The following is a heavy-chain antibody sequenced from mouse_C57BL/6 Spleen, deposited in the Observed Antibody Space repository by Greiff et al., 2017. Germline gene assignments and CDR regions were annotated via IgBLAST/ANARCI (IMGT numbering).Heavy chain of an antibody. CDR3: ARRTGPGAMDY. CDR1: GFTFSDYG. V-gene: IGHV5-17*01. Sequence: EVQVVESGGGLVKPGGSLKLSCAASGFTFSDYGMHWVRQAPEKGLEWVAYISSGSSTIYYAATVKGRFTISRDNAKNTLFLQMTSLRSEDTAMYDCARRTGPGAMDYWGQGTSVTVSS. J-gene: IGHJ4*01. CDR2: ISSGSSTI. D-gene: IGHD4-1*01.